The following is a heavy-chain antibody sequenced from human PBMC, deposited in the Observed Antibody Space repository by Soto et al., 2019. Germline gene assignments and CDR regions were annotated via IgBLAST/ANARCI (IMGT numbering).Heavy chain of an antibody. V-gene: IGHV3-33*01. Sequence: QVQLVESGGGVVQPGTSLRLSCAASGFTFSRHGMHWVRQTPGKGLEWLAVILNDASGHWYADSVKGRFTISRDNFENTLYLQMNGLRLEDTAMYYCARDDDYPDNGFDYWGQGTLVTASS. CDR3: ARDDDYPDNGFDY. D-gene: IGHD4-17*01. CDR1: GFTFSRHG. J-gene: IGHJ4*02. CDR2: ILNDASGH.